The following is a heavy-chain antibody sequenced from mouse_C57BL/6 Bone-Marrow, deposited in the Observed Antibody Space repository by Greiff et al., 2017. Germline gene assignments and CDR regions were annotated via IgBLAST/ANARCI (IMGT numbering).Heavy chain of an antibody. CDR2: IYPRSGNT. CDR1: GYTFTSYG. CDR3: ARKARVGDY. V-gene: IGHV1-81*01. D-gene: IGHD1-3*01. J-gene: IGHJ4*01. Sequence: QVQLQQSGAELARPGASVKLSCKASGYTFTSYGISWVKQRPGQGLEWIGEIYPRSGNTYYNEKFKGRATLTADKSASTAYLELRSLTSEYSAVYFCARKARVGDYWGQGTSVTVSS.